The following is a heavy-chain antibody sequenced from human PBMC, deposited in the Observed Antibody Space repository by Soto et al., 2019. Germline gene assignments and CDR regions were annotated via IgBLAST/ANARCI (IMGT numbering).Heavy chain of an antibody. CDR2: ISAYNGNT. CDR3: ARDNYDSSGYYYGYPLY. CDR1: GYTLTSYG. J-gene: IGHJ4*02. V-gene: IGHV1-18*01. Sequence: ASVKVSCKASGYTLTSYGISWVRQAPGQGLEWMGWISAYNGNTNYAQKLQGRVTMTTDTSTSTAYMELRSLRSDDTAVYYCARDNYDSSGYYYGYPLYWGQGTLVTVSS. D-gene: IGHD3-22*01.